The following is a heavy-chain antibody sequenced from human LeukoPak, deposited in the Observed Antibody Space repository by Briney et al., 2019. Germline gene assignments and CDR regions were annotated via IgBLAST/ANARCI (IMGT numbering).Heavy chain of an antibody. V-gene: IGHV4-59*13. CDR3: ARGLKDGYNYGYYFDY. CDR2: IYYTGST. J-gene: IGHJ4*02. Sequence: PSETLSLSCSVSGGSIVGYYWTWIRRPPGKGLEWIGYIYYTGSTNYNPSLKSRVNMSVDSSKNQFSLNLNSVTAADTATYFCARGLKDGYNYGYYFDYWGPGALVTASS. D-gene: IGHD5-24*01. CDR1: GGSIVGYY.